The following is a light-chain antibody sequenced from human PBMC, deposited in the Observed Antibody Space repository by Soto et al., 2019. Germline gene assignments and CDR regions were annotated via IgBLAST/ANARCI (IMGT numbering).Light chain of an antibody. J-gene: IGLJ1*01. V-gene: IGLV2-14*01. CDR1: SSDVGSYDH. CDR3: GSYTSSSTFV. CDR2: EVS. Sequence: ALTQPASVTGYPGQSITISCSGTSSDVGSYDHVAWYQQFPGKTPKLTIYEVSNRPSGVSNRFSGSKSGNTASLTISGLQAEDEADYYCGSYTSSSTFVFVTGTKLIVL.